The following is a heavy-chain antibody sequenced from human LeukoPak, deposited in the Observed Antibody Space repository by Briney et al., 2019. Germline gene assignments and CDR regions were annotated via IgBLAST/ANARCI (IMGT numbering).Heavy chain of an antibody. CDR1: GGSLSDYY. CDR2: INHSGST. CDR3: ASQVRLERRYYYYYMDV. J-gene: IGHJ6*03. D-gene: IGHD1-1*01. V-gene: IGHV4-34*01. Sequence: SETLSLTCAVYGGSLSDYYWSWIRQPPGKGLEWVGEINHSGSTNYNPSRKSRVTISLDTSRNQFSLKLSSATAADTAVYYCASQVRLERRYYYYYMDVWDKGTTVTVSS.